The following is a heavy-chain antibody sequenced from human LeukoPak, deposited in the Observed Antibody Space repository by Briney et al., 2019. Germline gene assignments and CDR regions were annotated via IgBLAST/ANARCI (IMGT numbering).Heavy chain of an antibody. J-gene: IGHJ2*01. Sequence: PSETLSLTCVVYGGSFSGYYWTWIRQPPGKGLEWIGEIDHSGTTNYNPSLKSRVTMSVDTSKNQFSLMVSSVTAADTAVYYCARGQYHLLYWYFDLWGRGTLVTVSS. CDR3: ARGQYHLLYWYFDL. CDR2: IDHSGTT. D-gene: IGHD2-2*01. CDR1: GGSFSGYY. V-gene: IGHV4-34*01.